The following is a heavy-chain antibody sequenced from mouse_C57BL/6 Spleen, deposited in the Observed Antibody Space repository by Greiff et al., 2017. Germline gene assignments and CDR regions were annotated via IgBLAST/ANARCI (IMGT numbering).Heavy chain of an antibody. CDR1: GYSITSGYY. Sequence: EVQLQESGPGLVKPSQSLSLTCSVTGYSITSGYYWNWIRQFPGNKLEWMGYISYDGSNNYNPSLKNRISITRDTSKNQFFLKLNSVTTEDTATYYCARDKDYGSRDAMDYWGQGTSVTVSS. J-gene: IGHJ4*01. D-gene: IGHD1-1*01. CDR2: ISYDGSN. V-gene: IGHV3-6*01. CDR3: ARDKDYGSRDAMDY.